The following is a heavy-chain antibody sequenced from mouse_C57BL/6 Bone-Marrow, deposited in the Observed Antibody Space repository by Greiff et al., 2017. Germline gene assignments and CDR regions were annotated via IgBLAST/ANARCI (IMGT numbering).Heavy chain of an antibody. CDR2: INPYHGGT. CDR3: ARRQFITTVVADYYAMDY. Sequence: VQLQQSGPVLVKPGASVKMSCKASGYTFTDYYMNWVKQSHGQSLEWIGVINPYHGGTSYNQKFKGKATLTVDKSSSTAYMELNSLTSEVSAVXYCARRQFITTVVADYYAMDYWGQGTSVTVSS. D-gene: IGHD1-1*01. V-gene: IGHV1-19*01. J-gene: IGHJ4*01. CDR1: GYTFTDYY.